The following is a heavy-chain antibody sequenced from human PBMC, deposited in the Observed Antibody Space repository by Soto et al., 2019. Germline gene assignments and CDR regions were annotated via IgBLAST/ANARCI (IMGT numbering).Heavy chain of an antibody. J-gene: IGHJ5*01. D-gene: IGHD3-22*01. Sequence: WASARQQPGKGLAWIGSIYYSGSTYYNPSLKSRVTISVDTSKNQFSLKLSSVTAADTAVYYCSVVVDDTATSEFD. CDR3: SVVVDDTATSEFD. CDR2: IYYSGST. V-gene: IGHV4-39*01.